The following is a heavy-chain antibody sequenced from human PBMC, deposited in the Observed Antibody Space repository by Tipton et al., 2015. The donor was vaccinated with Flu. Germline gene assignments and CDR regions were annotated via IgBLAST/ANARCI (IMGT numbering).Heavy chain of an antibody. J-gene: IGHJ4*02. CDR1: GYSIRSGYF. V-gene: IGHV4-38-2*01. Sequence: TLSLTCAVSGYSIRSGYFWGWIRQPPGRGLQWIGTAFYSGSVYMNPSLDSRASLSVETSRNQFSLSLTSVTAADTGVYFCVRTGYSYGWENAYFFDVWGLGTLVSVSS. CDR2: AFYSGSV. CDR3: VRTGYSYGWENAYFFDV. D-gene: IGHD5-18*01.